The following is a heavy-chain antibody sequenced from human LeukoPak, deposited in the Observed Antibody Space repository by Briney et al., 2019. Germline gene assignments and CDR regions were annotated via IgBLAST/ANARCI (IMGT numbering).Heavy chain of an antibody. J-gene: IGHJ4*02. CDR3: VLDVVVAATKRFDY. CDR1: GGTFSSYA. D-gene: IGHD2-15*01. V-gene: IGHV1-69*05. Sequence: GASVKVSCKASGGTFSSYAISWVRQAPGQGLEWMGGIIPIFGTANYAQKFQGRVTMTTDTSTSTAYMELRSLRSDDTAVYYCVLDVVVAATKRFDYWGQGTLVTVSS. CDR2: IIPIFGTA.